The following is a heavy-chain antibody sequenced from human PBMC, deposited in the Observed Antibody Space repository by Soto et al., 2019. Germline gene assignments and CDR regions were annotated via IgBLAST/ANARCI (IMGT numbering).Heavy chain of an antibody. V-gene: IGHV5-10-1*01. CDR2: IDPSDSDS. Sequence: GESLKISCRGSGYSFTSYWISWVRQMPGKGLEWMGRIDPSDSDSNYSPSIQGHVTISADKSITTAYLQWNSLKASDTAMYYCARSFGASDYFDSWGQGTLVTVSS. D-gene: IGHD3-10*01. J-gene: IGHJ4*02. CDR1: GYSFTSYW. CDR3: ARSFGASDYFDS.